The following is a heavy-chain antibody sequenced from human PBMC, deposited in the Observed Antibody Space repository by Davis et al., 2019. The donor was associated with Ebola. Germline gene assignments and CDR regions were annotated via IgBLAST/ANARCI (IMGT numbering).Heavy chain of an antibody. V-gene: IGHV1-69*13. Sequence: SVRVSCKTSGGSFSSHPISWVRQAPRQGLEWMGGIIPILDTPHYAQKFQGRITITADASTSTAYMELSSLRSEDTATYFCARDFDGGNYYFDYWGPGTPVTVSS. D-gene: IGHD3-9*01. CDR2: IIPILDTP. J-gene: IGHJ4*02. CDR1: GGSFSSHP. CDR3: ARDFDGGNYYFDY.